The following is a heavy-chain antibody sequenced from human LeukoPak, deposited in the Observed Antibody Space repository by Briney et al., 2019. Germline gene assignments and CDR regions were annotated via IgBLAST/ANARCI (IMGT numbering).Heavy chain of an antibody. J-gene: IGHJ5*02. D-gene: IGHD4-23*01. CDR2: IGGSGGST. Sequence: GGSLRLSCEVSGFPFSNYAMSWVRQAPGKGLEWVSAIGGSGGSTYYADSVKGRFTISRDNSKNTLYVQMNSLRAEDTAVYYCAKDTTTVGNWFDPWGQGTLVTVSS. V-gene: IGHV3-23*01. CDR3: AKDTTTVGNWFDP. CDR1: GFPFSNYA.